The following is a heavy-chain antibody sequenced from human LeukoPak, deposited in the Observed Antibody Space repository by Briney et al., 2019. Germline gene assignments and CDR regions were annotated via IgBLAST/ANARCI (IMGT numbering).Heavy chain of an antibody. D-gene: IGHD5-18*01. V-gene: IGHV4-61*05. Sequence: KASETLSLTCTVSGGSIRSSYYYWGWIRQPPGKGLEWIGHIYYSGSTNYNPSLKSRVTVSIDTSKNQFSLRLSSVTAADTAVYYCARGAAGYSYGWGQGTLVTVSS. CDR1: GGSIRSSYYY. CDR3: ARGAAGYSYG. J-gene: IGHJ4*02. CDR2: IYYSGST.